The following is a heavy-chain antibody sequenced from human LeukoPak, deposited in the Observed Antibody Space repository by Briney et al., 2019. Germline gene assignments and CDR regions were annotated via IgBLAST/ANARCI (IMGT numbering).Heavy chain of an antibody. V-gene: IGHV3-53*01. CDR2: IYRAGTT. CDR3: AKQGVVGNTNDRHYFDS. Sequence: GGSLRLSCAASGFTVSDNYMSWVRQPPGKGLEWVSIIYRAGTTYYADSVKGRFTISRDNSKDTLYLQLNSLRAEDTAVYYCAKQGVVGNTNDRHYFDSWGQGTLVTVSS. CDR1: GFTVSDNY. D-gene: IGHD1-26*01. J-gene: IGHJ4*02.